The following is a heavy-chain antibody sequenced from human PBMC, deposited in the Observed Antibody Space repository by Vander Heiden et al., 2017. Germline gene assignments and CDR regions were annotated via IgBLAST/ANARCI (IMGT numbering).Heavy chain of an antibody. CDR2: ISGSGGST. J-gene: IGHJ4*02. Sequence: EVQLLESGGGLVQPGGSLRLSCAASGFPLSRSAMSWVRQAPGKGLEWVSAISGSGGSTYYADSVKGRFTISRDNSKNTLYLQMNSLRAEDTAVYYCAKDSLRGDFWSGYFYFDYWGQGTLVTVSS. CDR1: GFPLSRSA. V-gene: IGHV3-23*01. CDR3: AKDSLRGDFWSGYFYFDY. D-gene: IGHD3-3*01.